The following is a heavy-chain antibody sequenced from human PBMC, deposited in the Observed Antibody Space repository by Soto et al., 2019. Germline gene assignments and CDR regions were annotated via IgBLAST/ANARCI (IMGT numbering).Heavy chain of an antibody. D-gene: IGHD3-3*01. CDR3: ARFLVHEFWSGSKQPLDC. Sequence: FSAYPQKTSGMCVSWIRQPPGKALEWRASIDWDEDKYYSTSLKTRLTIPKDTSKNQVVLTMTNMDPVDTATYYCARFLVHEFWSGSKQPLDCWARGTLVTVSS. J-gene: IGHJ4*02. CDR2: IDWDEDK. CDR1: AYPQKTSGMC. V-gene: IGHV2-70*11.